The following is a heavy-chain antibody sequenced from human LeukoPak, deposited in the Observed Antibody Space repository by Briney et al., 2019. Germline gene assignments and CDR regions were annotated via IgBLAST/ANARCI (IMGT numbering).Heavy chain of an antibody. V-gene: IGHV4-59*05. CDR2: INYSGSF. Sequence: SETLSLTCTVSGGSIISYYWSWIRQPPGKGLEWIGSINYSGSFYYNPSLKSRGTISVETSKNQVSLKVNSVTAADTAVYYCATYSSGWYWIYWGQGILVTVSS. CDR1: GGSIISYY. J-gene: IGHJ4*02. D-gene: IGHD6-13*01. CDR3: ATYSSGWYWIY.